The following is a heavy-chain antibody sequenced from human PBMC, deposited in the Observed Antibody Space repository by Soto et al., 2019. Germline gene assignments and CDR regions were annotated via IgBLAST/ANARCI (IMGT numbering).Heavy chain of an antibody. Sequence: PGGSLRLSCAASGFTFSAVYMSWIRQAPNKGLEYISYISSSGTSANYADSVKGRFTISRDNAKNSLYLQMNSLRAEATAVYYCARDRGAVTGQYFDYWGQGALVTVSS. CDR3: ARDRGAVTGQYFDY. V-gene: IGHV3-11*05. CDR1: GFTFSAVY. D-gene: IGHD6-19*01. J-gene: IGHJ4*02. CDR2: ISSSGTSA.